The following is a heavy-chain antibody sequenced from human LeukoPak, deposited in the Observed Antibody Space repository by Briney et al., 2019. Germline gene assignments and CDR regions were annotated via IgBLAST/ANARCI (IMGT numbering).Heavy chain of an antibody. Sequence: SETLSLTCIVSGGSISSYSWNWIRQPAGEGLEWIGRIYTSGTTNYEPSLKSRVTMSVDTSKNQFSLKLSSVTAADTAVYYCAGEAGGGYARAFDIWGQGTMVTVSS. CDR1: GGSISSYS. D-gene: IGHD5-12*01. V-gene: IGHV4-4*07. CDR2: IYTSGTT. CDR3: AGEAGGGYARAFDI. J-gene: IGHJ3*02.